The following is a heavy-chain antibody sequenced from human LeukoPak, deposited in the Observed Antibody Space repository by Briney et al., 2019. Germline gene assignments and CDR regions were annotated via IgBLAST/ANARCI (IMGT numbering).Heavy chain of an antibody. V-gene: IGHV3-7*03. Sequence: GGSLRLSCAASGFTFANHWRSLVRQAPGKGLEWVANIRDDGSDKYYVDSVKGRFTVSRDNVKNSLFLQMNSLRVDDTAVYYCTKSGSSVFWSWGQGTLVTVSP. CDR3: TKSGSSVFWS. J-gene: IGHJ4*02. CDR2: IRDDGSDK. D-gene: IGHD3-3*02. CDR1: GFTFANHW.